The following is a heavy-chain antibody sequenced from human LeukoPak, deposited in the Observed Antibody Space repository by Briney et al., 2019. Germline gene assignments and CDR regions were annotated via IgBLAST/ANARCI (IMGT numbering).Heavy chain of an antibody. CDR1: GFTSSTYA. D-gene: IGHD3-16*02. CDR3: ARDIESGYFDY. V-gene: IGHV3-30-3*01. CDR2: ISDDGNTK. J-gene: IGHJ4*02. Sequence: GGSLRLSCAASGFTSSTYALHWVRQAPGKGLEWVAVISDDGNTKYYAESVKGRFTVSRDNSKNTLFIQMNSLRAEDTAVYYCARDIESGYFDYWGQGTLVTVSA.